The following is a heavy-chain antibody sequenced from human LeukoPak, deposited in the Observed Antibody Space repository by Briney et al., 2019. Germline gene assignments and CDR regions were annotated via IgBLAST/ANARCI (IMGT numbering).Heavy chain of an antibody. J-gene: IGHJ5*02. CDR1: GFTFSSYS. D-gene: IGHD3-10*01. CDR2: ISSSSSYI. V-gene: IGHV3-21*01. CDR3: ARARDSGSYYIGSP. Sequence: PGGSLRLSCAASGFTFSSYSMNWVRQAPGKGLEWVSSISSSSSYIYYADSVKGRFTISRDNAKNSLYLQMNSLRAEDTAVYYCARARDSGSYYIGSPWGQGTLVTVSS.